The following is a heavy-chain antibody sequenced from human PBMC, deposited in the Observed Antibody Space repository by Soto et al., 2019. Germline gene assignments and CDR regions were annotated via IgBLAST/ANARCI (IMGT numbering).Heavy chain of an antibody. CDR1: GYTFTSHD. D-gene: IGHD1-26*01. J-gene: IGHJ5*02. Sequence: QVQLVQSGAEVKKPGASVTVSCKASGYTFTSHDINWVRQAPGQGLEWMGWMKPNSGNTGYAERFQGRVSMTWNTSETTAYMELTGLTSEDTAVYYCARGGRDGNYLFNWFDPWGQGTLVTVSS. CDR3: ARGGRDGNYLFNWFDP. CDR2: MKPNSGNT. V-gene: IGHV1-8*01.